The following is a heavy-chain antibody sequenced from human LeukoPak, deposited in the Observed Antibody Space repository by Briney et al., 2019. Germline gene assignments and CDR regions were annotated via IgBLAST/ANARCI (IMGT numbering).Heavy chain of an antibody. V-gene: IGHV4-34*01. Sequence: NPSETLSLTFAVYGGSFSGYYWSWIRQPPGKGLEWIGEINHSGSTNYNPSLKSRVTISVDTSKNQFSLKLSSVTAADTAVYYCARGRVYYGSGSYLDWGQGTLVTVSS. CDR3: ARGRVYYGSGSYLD. J-gene: IGHJ4*02. D-gene: IGHD3-10*01. CDR2: INHSGST. CDR1: GGSFSGYY.